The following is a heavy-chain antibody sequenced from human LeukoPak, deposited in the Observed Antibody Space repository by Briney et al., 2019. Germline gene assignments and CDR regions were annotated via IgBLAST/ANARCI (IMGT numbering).Heavy chain of an antibody. CDR2: ISGSGGST. J-gene: IGHJ4*02. V-gene: IGHV3-23*01. CDR1: GFTFSSYA. CDR3: AKVGRITMIVVVLYYFDY. D-gene: IGHD3-22*01. Sequence: GALRLSCAASGFTFSSYAMSWVRQAPGKGLEWVSAISGSGGSTYYADSVKGRFTISRDNSKNTLYLQTNSLRAEDTAVYYCAKVGRITMIVVVLYYFDYWGQGTLVTVSS.